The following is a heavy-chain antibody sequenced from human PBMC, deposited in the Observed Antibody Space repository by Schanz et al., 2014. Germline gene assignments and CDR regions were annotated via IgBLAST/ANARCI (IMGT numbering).Heavy chain of an antibody. CDR1: GGSISSGGYT. V-gene: IGHV4-30-4*07. CDR3: ARAAGPVDY. Sequence: QVQLQESGPGLVKPSQTLSLTCAVSGGSISSGGYTWSWFRQPPGKGLEWIGYIYYSGSTYYNPSLKSRVTISVDTSKNQFSLMLGSVTAADTAVYYCARAAGPVDYWGQGTLVTVSS. J-gene: IGHJ4*02. D-gene: IGHD6-13*01. CDR2: IYYSGST.